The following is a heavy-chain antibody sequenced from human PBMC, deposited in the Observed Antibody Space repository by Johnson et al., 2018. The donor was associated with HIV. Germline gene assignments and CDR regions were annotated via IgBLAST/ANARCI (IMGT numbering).Heavy chain of an antibody. CDR3: ARGLQSMTVVVTRGAFDI. V-gene: IGHV3-66*01. D-gene: IGHD2-2*01. CDR2: IYSDGTT. J-gene: IGHJ3*02. CDR1: GFTVSSNY. Sequence: VQLVESGGGLVQPGGSLRLSCAASGFTVSSNYMSWVRQAPGKGLEWVSVIYSDGTTYYADSVKGRFTISRDTSKNTLYLQMNSLRVEDTAVYYCARGLQSMTVVVTRGAFDIWGQGTMVTVSS.